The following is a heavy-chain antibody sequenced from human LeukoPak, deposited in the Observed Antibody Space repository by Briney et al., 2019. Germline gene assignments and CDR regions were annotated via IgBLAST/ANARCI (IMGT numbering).Heavy chain of an antibody. J-gene: IGHJ4*02. V-gene: IGHV4-34*01. CDR2: INHSGST. CDR3: ARAQVVGATTEFDY. D-gene: IGHD1-26*01. Sequence: SETLSLTCAVYGGSFSGYYWSWIRQPPGKGLEWIGEINHSGSTNYNLSLKSRVTISVDTSKNQFSLKLSSVTAADTAVYYCARAQVVGATTEFDYWGQGTLVTVSS. CDR1: GGSFSGYY.